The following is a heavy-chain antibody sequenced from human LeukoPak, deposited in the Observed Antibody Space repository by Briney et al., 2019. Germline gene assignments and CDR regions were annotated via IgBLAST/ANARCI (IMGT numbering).Heavy chain of an antibody. CDR3: ARVGYYDFWSGINFFDY. Sequence: GGSLRLSCAASGFTFSSYSRNWVRQAPGKGLEWVSYISSSSSTIYYADSVKGRFTISRDNARNSLFLQMNSLRAEDTAVYYCARVGYYDFWSGINFFDYWGQGTLVTVSS. V-gene: IGHV3-48*04. J-gene: IGHJ4*02. CDR1: GFTFSSYS. CDR2: ISSSSSTI. D-gene: IGHD3-3*01.